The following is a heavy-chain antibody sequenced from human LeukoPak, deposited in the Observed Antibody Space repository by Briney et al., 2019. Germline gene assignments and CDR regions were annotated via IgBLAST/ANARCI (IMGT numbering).Heavy chain of an antibody. CDR2: IYYSGST. CDR3: ARDRVYGMDV. CDR1: GGSISSYY. Sequence: SETLSLTCAVSGGSISSYYWSWIRQPPGKGLEWIGYIYYSGSTNYNPSLKRRVTISVDTSKNQFSLKLSSVTAADTAVYYCARDRVYGMDVWGQGTTVTVSS. V-gene: IGHV4-59*01. J-gene: IGHJ6*02.